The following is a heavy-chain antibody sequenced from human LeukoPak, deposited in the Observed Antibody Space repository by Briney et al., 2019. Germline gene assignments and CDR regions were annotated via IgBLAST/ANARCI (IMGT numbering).Heavy chain of an antibody. D-gene: IGHD4-23*01. V-gene: IGHV1-69*13. J-gene: IGHJ4*02. CDR3: ARVEGGNSVGTYY. CDR2: IIPIFGTA. Sequence: SVKVSCKASGDSFSTSAISWVRQAPGQGLEWMGGIIPIFGTANYAQKFQGRVTITADESTSTAYMELSSLRSEDTAVYYCARVEGGNSVGTYYWGQGTLVTVSS. CDR1: GDSFSTSA.